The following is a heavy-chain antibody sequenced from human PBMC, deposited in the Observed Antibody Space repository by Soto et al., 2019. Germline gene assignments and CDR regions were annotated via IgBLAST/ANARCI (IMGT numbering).Heavy chain of an antibody. D-gene: IGHD4-17*01. Sequence: QVQLQESGPGLVKPSQTLSLTCTVSGGSISSGGYYWSWIRQHPGKGLEWIGYIYYSGSTYYNPSLKSRVTISVDTAKNQFSLKLSSVTAADTAVYYCVYGDYEGYFDYWGQGTLVTVSS. V-gene: IGHV4-31*03. CDR2: IYYSGST. J-gene: IGHJ4*02. CDR1: GGSISSGGYY. CDR3: VYGDYEGYFDY.